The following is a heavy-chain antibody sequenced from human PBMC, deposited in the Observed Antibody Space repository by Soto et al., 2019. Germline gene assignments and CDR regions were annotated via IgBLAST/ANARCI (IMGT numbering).Heavy chain of an antibody. CDR1: GYTFTSYY. CDR3: ARNVRPLCSGGSCYSGYYYGMDV. D-gene: IGHD2-15*01. CDR2: INPSGGST. Sequence: ASVKVSCKASGYTFTSYYMHWVRQAPGQGLEWMGIINPSGGSTSYAQKFQGRVTMTRDTSTSTVYMQLSSLRSEDTAVYYCARNVRPLCSGGSCYSGYYYGMDVWGQGTTVTVSS. J-gene: IGHJ6*02. V-gene: IGHV1-46*01.